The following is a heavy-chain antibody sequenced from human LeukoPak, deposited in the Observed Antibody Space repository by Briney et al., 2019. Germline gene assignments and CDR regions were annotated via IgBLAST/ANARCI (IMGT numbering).Heavy chain of an antibody. Sequence: PGRSLRLSCAASGFTFSTYGLHWVRQAPGKGLEWVAVMSFDEVNIYCAESVKGRFTISRDNAMDTLYLQMDSLRPEDTAVYYCARDGRRPRIAVSGSDYWGQGTLVTVSS. CDR3: ARDGRRPRIAVSGSDY. CDR1: GFTFSTYG. D-gene: IGHD6-19*01. V-gene: IGHV3-30*03. CDR2: MSFDEVNI. J-gene: IGHJ4*02.